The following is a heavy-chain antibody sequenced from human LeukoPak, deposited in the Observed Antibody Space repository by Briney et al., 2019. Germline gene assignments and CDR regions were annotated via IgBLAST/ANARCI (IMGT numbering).Heavy chain of an antibody. V-gene: IGHV1-8*01. CDR3: ARGEREMATIGR. CDR1: GYTFTSYD. J-gene: IGHJ1*01. CDR2: MNPNSGNT. Sequence: ASVKASCKASGYTFTSYDINWVRQATGQGLEWMGWMNPNSGNTGFAQKFQGRFTMTRDTSISTAYMELSSLTSEDTAVYYCARGEREMATIGRWGQGTLVTVSS. D-gene: IGHD5-24*01.